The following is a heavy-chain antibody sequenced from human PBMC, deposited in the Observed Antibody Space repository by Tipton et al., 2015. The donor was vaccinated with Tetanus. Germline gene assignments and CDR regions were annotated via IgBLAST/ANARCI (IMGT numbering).Heavy chain of an antibody. D-gene: IGHD3-9*01. Sequence: SLRLSCAASGFTFSSYAMSWVRQAPGKGLEWVSTISGDGDNTYYADSVKGRFTISRDNSKTTLYLQMNSLRAEGTAVYYCTKWIYDLLTGYSVAFFDYWGQGTLVTVSS. J-gene: IGHJ4*02. V-gene: IGHV3-23*01. CDR2: ISGDGDNT. CDR3: TKWIYDLLTGYSVAFFDY. CDR1: GFTFSSYA.